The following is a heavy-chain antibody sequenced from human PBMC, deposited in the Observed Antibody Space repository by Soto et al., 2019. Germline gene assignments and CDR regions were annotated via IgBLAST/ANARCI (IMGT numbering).Heavy chain of an antibody. CDR2: ISSDSNTV. CDR1: GFTFSTYT. CDR3: APESHIAVTGISYFDY. J-gene: IGHJ4*02. D-gene: IGHD6-19*01. Sequence: EVQVVESGGGLVQPGGSLRLSCAASGFTFSTYTMNWVRQAPGKGLEWVSYISSDSNTVYYADSVKGRFTISRDNAKNSLYLQMNSLRAEDTAVYYCAPESHIAVTGISYFDYWGQGTLVTISS. V-gene: IGHV3-48*01.